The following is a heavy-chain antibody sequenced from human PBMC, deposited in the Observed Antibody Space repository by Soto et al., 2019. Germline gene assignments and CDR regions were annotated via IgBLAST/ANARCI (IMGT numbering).Heavy chain of an antibody. CDR2: IYHSGNT. D-gene: IGHD4-4*01. CDR1: GGSITSGGYY. CDR3: STVLRFNSIVTNNYYNYGMDV. V-gene: IGHV4-30-4*01. Sequence: SETLSLTCTVSGGSITSGGYYWSWIRQPPGKGLEWIGYIYHSGNTYYNPSLESRITMSVDTSKNQLSLKLTSVTAADTAVYYCSTVLRFNSIVTNNYYNYGMDVWGQGTTVTVSS. J-gene: IGHJ6*02.